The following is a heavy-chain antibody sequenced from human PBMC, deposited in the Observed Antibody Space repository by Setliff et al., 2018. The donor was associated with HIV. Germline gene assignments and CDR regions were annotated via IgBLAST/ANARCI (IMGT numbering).Heavy chain of an antibody. CDR2: IYYSGTT. V-gene: IGHV4-39*01. CDR3: ARHRYSSGINWFDP. J-gene: IGHJ5*02. CDR1: GFSFRNSFYN. D-gene: IGHD6-25*01. Sequence: SETLSLTCNVSGFSFRNSFYNWGWIRQPPGKGLEWIGTIYYSGTTYYNPSLKSRVTMSIDTSQNQFSLKLTSVTATDTAVYYCARHRYSSGINWFDPWGQGTLVTVSS.